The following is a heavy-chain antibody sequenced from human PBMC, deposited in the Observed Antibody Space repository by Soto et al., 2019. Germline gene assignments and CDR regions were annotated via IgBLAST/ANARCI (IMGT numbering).Heavy chain of an antibody. CDR2: IHGGGDST. CDR1: GFTFSSYA. CDR3: AKIAGGG. V-gene: IGHV3-23*01. D-gene: IGHD3-10*01. J-gene: IGHJ4*02. Sequence: EVQLLESGGGLVQPGGSLRLSCAASGFTFSSYAMSWVRQAPGKGLEWVSFIHGGGDSTFYANSVKGRFTISRDNSRNTVYLQMNSLRAEDTAIYYCAKIAGGGWGQGTLVTVSS.